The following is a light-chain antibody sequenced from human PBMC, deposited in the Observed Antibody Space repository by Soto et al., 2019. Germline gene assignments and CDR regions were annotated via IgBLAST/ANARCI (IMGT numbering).Light chain of an antibody. CDR3: CSFAVSSTLV. CDR2: EGS. J-gene: IGLJ2*01. CDR1: SSDVGTYNL. V-gene: IGLV2-23*01. Sequence: QSALTQPASVSGSPGQSITISCTGTSSDVGTYNLVSWHQQHPGKAPKLMIYEGSKRPSGVSNRFSGSKSGNTASLTISGLQAEDEADYSCCSFAVSSTLVFGGGTKVTVL.